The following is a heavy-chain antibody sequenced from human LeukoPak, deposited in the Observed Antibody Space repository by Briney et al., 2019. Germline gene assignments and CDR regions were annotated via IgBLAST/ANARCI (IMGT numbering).Heavy chain of an antibody. CDR1: GFTFSSYA. Sequence: GGSLRLSCAASGFTFSSYAMHWVRQAPGKGLEWVANIKEDGGEKYYVDSVKGRFTISRDNAKNSLYLQMSSLRAEDTAIYHCARRTHYLAFDYWGQGTLVTVSS. CDR3: ARRTHYLAFDY. CDR2: IKEDGGEK. J-gene: IGHJ4*02. V-gene: IGHV3-7*01. D-gene: IGHD1-26*01.